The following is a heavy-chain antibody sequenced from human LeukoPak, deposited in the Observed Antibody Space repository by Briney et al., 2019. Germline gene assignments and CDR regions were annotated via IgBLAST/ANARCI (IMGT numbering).Heavy chain of an antibody. CDR1: GLRFRSYA. V-gene: IGHV3-23*01. CDR3: AKGRCSGVGCDSFHS. D-gene: IGHD2-15*01. CDR2: ISDDSSFT. Sequence: GGSLRLSCAASGLRFRSYAMNWVRQAPGKGLECISTISDDSSFTYYADSVKGRSAISRDDSKNTLYLQMNNLKVEDTAVYYCAKGRCSGVGCDSFHSWGQGALVTVSS. J-gene: IGHJ4*02.